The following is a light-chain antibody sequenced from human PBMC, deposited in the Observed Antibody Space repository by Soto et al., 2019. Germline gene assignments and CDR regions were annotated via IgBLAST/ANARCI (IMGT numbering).Light chain of an antibody. CDR1: SSNIGSNY. Sequence: QSVLTQPPSASGTPGQRVTISCSGRSSNIGSNYVYWYQQLPGTAPKLLIYYNNQRPSGVPDRFSGSKSGTSASLAISGLRSEDEADYYCATWDDSLSGYVFGTGTNLTVL. V-gene: IGLV1-47*02. J-gene: IGLJ1*01. CDR2: YNN. CDR3: ATWDDSLSGYV.